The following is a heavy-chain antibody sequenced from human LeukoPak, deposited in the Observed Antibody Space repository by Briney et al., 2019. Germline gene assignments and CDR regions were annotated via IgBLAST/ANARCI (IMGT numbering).Heavy chain of an antibody. CDR3: ARMTYDRSDKREVNWSDP. D-gene: IGHD3-22*01. J-gene: IGHJ5*02. Sequence: VKVSCKASGYTFTSYDINWVRQAAGQGLEWMGWMNPNSGNTNCAQKFQGRVTMTRNTSTSTAYMEVSSLTSEDTAVYYCARMTYDRSDKREVNWSDPWGQGTLVTVSS. V-gene: IGHV1-8*01. CDR1: GYTFTSYD. CDR2: MNPNSGNT.